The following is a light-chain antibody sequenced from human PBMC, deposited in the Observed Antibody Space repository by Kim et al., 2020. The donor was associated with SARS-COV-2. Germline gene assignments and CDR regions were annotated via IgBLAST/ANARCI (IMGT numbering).Light chain of an antibody. CDR1: SSDVGSYNF. CDR2: EVS. Sequence: GQSITISCTGTSSDVGSYNFVSWYQQHPGKAPKLMIYEVSKRPSGVSNRFSGSKSGNTASLTISGLQAEDEADYYCSSYTSSSLFVFGTGTKVTVL. J-gene: IGLJ1*01. V-gene: IGLV2-14*01. CDR3: SSYTSSSLFV.